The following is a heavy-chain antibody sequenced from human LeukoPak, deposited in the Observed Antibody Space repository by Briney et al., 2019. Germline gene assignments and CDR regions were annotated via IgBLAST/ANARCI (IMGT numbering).Heavy chain of an antibody. V-gene: IGHV4-39*01. CDR3: AGGAPDYYYMDV. CDR1: GGSISSSSYY. D-gene: IGHD3-16*01. J-gene: IGHJ6*03. CDR2: IYYRGST. Sequence: SETLSLTCTVSGGSISSSSYYWGWIRQPPGKGLEWIGSIYYRGSTYYNPSLKSRVTISVDTSKNQFSLKLSSVTAADTAVYYCAGGAPDYYYMDVWGKGTTVTISS.